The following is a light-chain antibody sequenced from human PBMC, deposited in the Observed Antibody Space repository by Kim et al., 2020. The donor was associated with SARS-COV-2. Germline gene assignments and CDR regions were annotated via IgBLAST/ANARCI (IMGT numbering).Light chain of an antibody. V-gene: IGLV2-14*03. Sequence: GQAITLSCSAISSDARYYNYVSWYQQHPGKAPKLMIYDASNRPSGVSNRFSGSKSANTASLTISGLLSEDEADYYCFSYSTANTLVFGGGTQLTVL. CDR1: SSDARYYNY. J-gene: IGLJ2*01. CDR3: FSYSTANTLV. CDR2: DAS.